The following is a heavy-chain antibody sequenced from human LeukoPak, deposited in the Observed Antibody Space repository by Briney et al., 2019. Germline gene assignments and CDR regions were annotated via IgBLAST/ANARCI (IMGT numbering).Heavy chain of an antibody. D-gene: IGHD2-2*01. J-gene: IGHJ5*02. CDR3: ARVNCSSTSCYLFWFDP. V-gene: IGHV4-4*07. CDR1: GGSISSYY. Sequence: KASETLSLTCTVSGGSISSYYWSWIRQPAGKGLEWIGRIYTSGSTNHNPSLKSRVTMSVDTSKNQFSLKLSSVTAADTAVYYCARVNCSSTSCYLFWFDPWGQGTLVTVSS. CDR2: IYTSGST.